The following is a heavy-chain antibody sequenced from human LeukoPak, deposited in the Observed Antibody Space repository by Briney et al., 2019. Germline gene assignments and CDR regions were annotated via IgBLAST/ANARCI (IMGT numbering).Heavy chain of an antibody. Sequence: GGSLRLSCAASGFTLSSYGMHWVRQAPGKGLEWVAVIWYDGSNKYYADSVKGRFTISRDNSKNTLYLQMNSLRAEDTAVYYCARVASGWRPDYWGQGTLVTVSS. CDR1: GFTLSSYG. V-gene: IGHV3-33*01. J-gene: IGHJ4*02. CDR2: IWYDGSNK. D-gene: IGHD6-19*01. CDR3: ARVASGWRPDY.